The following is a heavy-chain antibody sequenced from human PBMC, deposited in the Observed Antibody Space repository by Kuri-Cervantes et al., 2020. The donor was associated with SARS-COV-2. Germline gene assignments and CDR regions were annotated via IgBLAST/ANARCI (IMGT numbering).Heavy chain of an antibody. CDR1: GFSFTNAW. CDR2: IKSKRDNGAT. Sequence: GESLKISCAASGFSFTNAWMSWVRQAPGKGLEWVGRIKSKRDNGATDYSAPVRGRFTSSRDESKNTLYLQLKSLKIEDTAVFYCTTALSEVAKPADHWGQGTLVTVSS. CDR3: TTALSEVAKPADH. V-gene: IGHV3-15*01. J-gene: IGHJ4*02. D-gene: IGHD5-12*01.